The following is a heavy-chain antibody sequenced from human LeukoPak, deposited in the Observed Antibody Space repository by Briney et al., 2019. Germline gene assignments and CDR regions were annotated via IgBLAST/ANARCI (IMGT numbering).Heavy chain of an antibody. Sequence: SETLTLTCTVSGGSISSGGYYWSWLRQPPGKGLEWLGYIYHSGSTYYNPSIKSRATISVDRYKKQLSLKLSSVSAADTVVYYCARSGGIFGVAYFDYWGQGTLVTVSS. CDR3: ARSGGIFGVAYFDY. CDR2: IYHSGST. V-gene: IGHV4-30-2*01. J-gene: IGHJ4*02. CDR1: GGSISSGGYY. D-gene: IGHD3-3*01.